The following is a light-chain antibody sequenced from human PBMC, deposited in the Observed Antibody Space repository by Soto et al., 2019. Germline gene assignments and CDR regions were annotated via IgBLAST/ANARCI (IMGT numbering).Light chain of an antibody. Sequence: ASQLTQSPSSLSASVGDRVTIPCRASQGISSAVAWYQQKPGKAPKLLIDDASSLESGVPSRFSGSGSGTDFTLTISSLQPDDFATYYCQQFSTFGQGTRLEIQ. J-gene: IGKJ5*01. CDR2: DAS. CDR1: QGISSA. CDR3: QQFST. V-gene: IGKV1-13*02.